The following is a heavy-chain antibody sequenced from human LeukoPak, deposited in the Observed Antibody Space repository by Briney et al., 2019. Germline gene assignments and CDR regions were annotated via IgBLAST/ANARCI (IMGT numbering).Heavy chain of an antibody. Sequence: ASVKVSCKATGYTFTGYYIHWVRPAPGQGLEWMGLINPNSGGINYAQKFQGRVTLTRDTYISTASMELSRLRSDDTAVYYCARAGGPTVTKYYFDYWGQGTLVTVSS. CDR1: GYTFTGYY. D-gene: IGHD4-17*01. CDR2: INPNSGGI. CDR3: ARAGGPTVTKYYFDY. J-gene: IGHJ4*02. V-gene: IGHV1-2*06.